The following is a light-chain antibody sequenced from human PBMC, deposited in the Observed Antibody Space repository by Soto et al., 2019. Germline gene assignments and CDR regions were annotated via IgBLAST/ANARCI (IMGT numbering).Light chain of an antibody. CDR2: GAS. Sequence: EVVMTQSPATVSVFPGEGVTLSCRASQTISTDLAWYQQKPGQAPRLLIYGASTRATGGPDRFSGGGSGTEFTLTISSLQSEDFAFYYCQQKNKWPPVTFGGGTKVEIK. CDR3: QQKNKWPPVT. V-gene: IGKV3-15*01. J-gene: IGKJ4*01. CDR1: QTISTD.